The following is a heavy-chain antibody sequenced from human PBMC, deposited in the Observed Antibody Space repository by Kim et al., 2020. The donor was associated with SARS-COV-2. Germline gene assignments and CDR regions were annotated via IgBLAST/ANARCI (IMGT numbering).Heavy chain of an antibody. CDR3: ARLSITIVGVVISDAFDI. J-gene: IGHJ3*02. CDR2: IYHSGST. Sequence: SETLSLTCAVSGGSISSSNWWSWVRQPPGKGLEWIGEIYHSGSTNYNPSLKSRVTISVDKSKNQFSLKLSSVTAADTAVYYCARLSITIVGVVISDAFDIWGQGTMVTVSS. CDR1: GGSISSSNW. V-gene: IGHV4-4*02. D-gene: IGHD3-3*01.